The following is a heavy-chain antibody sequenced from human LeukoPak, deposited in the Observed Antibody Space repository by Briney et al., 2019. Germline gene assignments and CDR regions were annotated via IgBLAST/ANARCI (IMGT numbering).Heavy chain of an antibody. J-gene: IGHJ5*02. D-gene: IGHD1-26*01. CDR2: IIPIFGTA. CDR3: ARGYVVGATTGWFDP. V-gene: IGHV1-69*05. Sequence: GASVKVSCKASGGTFSSYAISWVRQAPGQGLEWMGGIIPIFGTANYAQKFQGRVTITTDESTSTAYMELSSLRSEDTAVYYCARGYVVGATTGWFDPWGQGTLVTVSS. CDR1: GGTFSSYA.